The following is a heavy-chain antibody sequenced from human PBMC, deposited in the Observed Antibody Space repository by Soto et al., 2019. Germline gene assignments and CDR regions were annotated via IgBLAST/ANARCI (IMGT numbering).Heavy chain of an antibody. CDR3: ARHAGNSWKGDYFDY. CDR1: GYIFSSSC. D-gene: IGHD6-13*01. V-gene: IGHV5-51*01. CDR2: IDPNDSQT. Sequence: GESLKISCQGSGYIFSSSCIGLVRQMPGKGLEWIGIIDPNDSQTIYSPSFQGQVTISADKSIDTDYLQWSSLKTSDTAMYYCARHAGNSWKGDYFDYWGQGALVTVSS. J-gene: IGHJ4*02.